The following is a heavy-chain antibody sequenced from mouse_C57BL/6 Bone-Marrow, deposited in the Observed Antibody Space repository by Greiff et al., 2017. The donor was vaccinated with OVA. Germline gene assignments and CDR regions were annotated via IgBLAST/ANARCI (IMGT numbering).Heavy chain of an antibody. D-gene: IGHD1-1*01. V-gene: IGHV1-80*01. CDR1: GYAFSSYW. CDR3: ARIYYYGSSPDY. CDR2: IYPGDGDT. J-gene: IGHJ2*01. Sequence: QVQLQQSGAELVKPGASVKISCKASGYAFSSYWMNWVKQRPGKGLEWIGQIYPGDGDTNYNGKFKGKATLTADKSSSTAYMQLSSLTSEDSAVYFCARIYYYGSSPDYWGQGTTLTVSS.